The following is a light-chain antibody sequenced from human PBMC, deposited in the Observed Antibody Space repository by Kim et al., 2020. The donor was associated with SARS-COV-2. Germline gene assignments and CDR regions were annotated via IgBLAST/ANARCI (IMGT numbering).Light chain of an antibody. CDR2: DAS. CDR3: QQYDNLPSIT. CDR1: QDISNY. Sequence: SVGDRVTITCQASQDISNYFNWYQQKPGKAPKLLIYDASNLETGVPSRFSGSGSGTDFTFTISSLQPEDIATYYCQQYDNLPSITFGQGTRLEIK. V-gene: IGKV1-33*01. J-gene: IGKJ5*01.